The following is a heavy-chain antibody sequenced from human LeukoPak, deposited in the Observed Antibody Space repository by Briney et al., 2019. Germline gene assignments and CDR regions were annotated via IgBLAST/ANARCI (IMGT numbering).Heavy chain of an antibody. Sequence: SVKVSCKASGGTFSSYAISWVRQAPGQGLEWMGGIIPIFGTANYAQKFQGRVTITTDESTSTAYMELSSLRSEDTAVYYCARTFAGKYCGGDCYITLDYWGQGTLVTVPS. D-gene: IGHD2-21*02. V-gene: IGHV1-69*05. CDR2: IIPIFGTA. J-gene: IGHJ4*02. CDR1: GGTFSSYA. CDR3: ARTFAGKYCGGDCYITLDY.